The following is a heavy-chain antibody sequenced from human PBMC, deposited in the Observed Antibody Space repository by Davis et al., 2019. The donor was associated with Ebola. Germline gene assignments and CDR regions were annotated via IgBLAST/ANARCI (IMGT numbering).Heavy chain of an antibody. J-gene: IGHJ3*02. D-gene: IGHD3-3*01. Sequence: MPSETLSLTCAVYGGSFSGYYWSWIRQPPGKGLEWIGEINHSGSTNYNPSLKSRVTISVDTSKNQFSLRLSSVTASDTAVYYCARSTIFGVIMDAFDIWGQGTMVTVSS. CDR1: GGSFSGYY. CDR2: INHSGST. V-gene: IGHV4-34*01. CDR3: ARSTIFGVIMDAFDI.